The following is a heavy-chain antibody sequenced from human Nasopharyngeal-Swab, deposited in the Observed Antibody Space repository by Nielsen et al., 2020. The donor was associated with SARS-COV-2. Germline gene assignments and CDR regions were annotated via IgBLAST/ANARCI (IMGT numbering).Heavy chain of an antibody. D-gene: IGHD2-15*01. CDR3: ARDLSPGYCSGGSCYGHYYYGMDV. J-gene: IGHJ6*02. V-gene: IGHV3-74*01. CDR2: INSDGSST. CDR1: GFTFSSYS. Sequence: GGSLRLSCAASGFTFSSYSMNWVRQAPGKGLVWVSRINSDGSSTSYADSVKGRFTISRDNAKNTLYLQMNSLRAEDTAVYYCARDLSPGYCSGGSCYGHYYYGMDVWGQGTTVTVSS.